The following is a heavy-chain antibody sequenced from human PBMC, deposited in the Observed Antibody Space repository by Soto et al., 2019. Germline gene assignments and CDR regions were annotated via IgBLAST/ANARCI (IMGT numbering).Heavy chain of an antibody. V-gene: IGHV4-39*01. J-gene: IGHJ2*01. CDR2: SNYSGST. D-gene: IGHD3-10*02. CDR3: ARPHFFFQAEDCIRDVRSVSAFLLNRSSDL. Sequence: QTPGKVMERIGNSNYSGSTYYNTSLKSRVTISVDTSKNQFSLKLSSVTGADTAVYYCARPHFFFQAEDCIRDVRSVSAFLLNRSSDL.